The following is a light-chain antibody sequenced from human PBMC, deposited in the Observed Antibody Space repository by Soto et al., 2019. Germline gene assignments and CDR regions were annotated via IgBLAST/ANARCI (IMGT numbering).Light chain of an antibody. Sequence: EILLTQAPGTLSLSPGQRDTLSCRTRETVSEDQLAWYQQKPGQAPRLVIFAVSIRAPGIPDRFSGSGSGTDFTLTINRLEREDFAVYYCQQYGSSRWTFGQGTNVEI. CDR1: ETVSEDQ. CDR2: AVS. J-gene: IGKJ1*01. V-gene: IGKV3-20*01. CDR3: QQYGSSRWT.